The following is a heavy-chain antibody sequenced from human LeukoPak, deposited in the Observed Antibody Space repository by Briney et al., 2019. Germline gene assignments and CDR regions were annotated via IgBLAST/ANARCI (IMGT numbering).Heavy chain of an antibody. D-gene: IGHD1-26*01. CDR1: GFTLSDFA. V-gene: IGHV3-13*01. CDR2: SGTAVDT. CDR3: ARQMTPHGNFDY. J-gene: IGHJ4*02. Sequence: GGSLRLSCAASGFTLSDFAMHWVRQATGKGLEWDSASGTAVDTFYPESVKGRFTISRENAKNSLYLQMNNLRDEDTAVYYCARQMTPHGNFDYWGQGTLVTVSS.